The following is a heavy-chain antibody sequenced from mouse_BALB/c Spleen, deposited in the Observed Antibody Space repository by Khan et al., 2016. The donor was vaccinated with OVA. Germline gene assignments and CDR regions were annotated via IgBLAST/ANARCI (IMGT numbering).Heavy chain of an antibody. J-gene: IGHJ2*02. CDR1: GYSITRDYA. CDR2: ISYSGNT. Sequence: EVKLEESGPGLVKPSQSLSLTCTVTGYSITRDYAWNWIRQFPGNKLEWMGFISYSGNTKYNPSLKSRISITRDTSKNQFFLQLNSVTTEDTATYYCARVYGGDFDYWGQGTSLTVSS. V-gene: IGHV3-2*02. D-gene: IGHD1-1*02. CDR3: ARVYGGDFDY.